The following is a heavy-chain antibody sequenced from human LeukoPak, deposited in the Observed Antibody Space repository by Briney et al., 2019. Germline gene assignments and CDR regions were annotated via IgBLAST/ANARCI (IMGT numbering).Heavy chain of an antibody. CDR1: GFTFSSYA. Sequence: GGSLRLSCAASGFTFSSYAMSWVRQAPGKGLEWVSAISGSGGSTYYADSVKGRFTISRDNAKNSLYLQMNSLRADDTAVYYCARDIVHGDYVSAYSGQGTLVTVSS. J-gene: IGHJ4*02. V-gene: IGHV3-23*01. CDR2: ISGSGGST. D-gene: IGHD4-17*01. CDR3: ARDIVHGDYVSAY.